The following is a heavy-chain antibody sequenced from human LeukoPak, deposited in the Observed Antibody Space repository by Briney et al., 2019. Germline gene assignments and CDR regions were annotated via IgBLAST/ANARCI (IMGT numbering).Heavy chain of an antibody. J-gene: IGHJ4*02. CDR1: GFTFSSYE. Sequence: GGSLRLSCAASGFTFSSYEMNWVRQTPGKGLEWVSYISSSGSTIYYADSVKGRFTISRDNAKNSLYLQMNSLRAEDTAVYYCARGTLNIPGEHGAFDYWGQGALVTVSS. V-gene: IGHV3-48*03. CDR3: ARGTLNIPGEHGAFDY. D-gene: IGHD1-14*01. CDR2: ISSSGSTI.